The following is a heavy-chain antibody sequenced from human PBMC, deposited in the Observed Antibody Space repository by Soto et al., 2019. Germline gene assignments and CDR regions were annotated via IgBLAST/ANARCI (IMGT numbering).Heavy chain of an antibody. CDR2: FDPKDGEA. V-gene: IGHV1-24*01. CDR3: ARVVVPDHYGMDV. Sequence: GASVKVSCKVSGYTLTKFSMHWVRQAPGKGLEWMGGFDPKDGEAIYAQRFQGRVTITEDTSTDTAYMELTSPRSEDTAVYYCARVVVPDHYGMDVWGQGTTVTVSS. D-gene: IGHD3-22*01. CDR1: GYTLTKFS. J-gene: IGHJ6*02.